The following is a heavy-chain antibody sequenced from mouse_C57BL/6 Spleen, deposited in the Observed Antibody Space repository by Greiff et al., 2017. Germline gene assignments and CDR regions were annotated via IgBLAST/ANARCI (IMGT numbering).Heavy chain of an antibody. CDR1: GYTFTDYN. V-gene: IGHV1-22*01. D-gene: IGHD1-1*01. CDR3: ARGEYYCSSLDY. CDR2: INPNNGGT. J-gene: IGHJ2*01. Sequence: EVQLQQSGPELVKPGASVKMSCKASGYTFTDYNMHWVKQSHGKSLEWIGYINPNNGGTSYNQKFKGKAKLTVNKSSSTAYMELRSLTSEDSAVYYCARGEYYCSSLDYWGQGTTLTVSS.